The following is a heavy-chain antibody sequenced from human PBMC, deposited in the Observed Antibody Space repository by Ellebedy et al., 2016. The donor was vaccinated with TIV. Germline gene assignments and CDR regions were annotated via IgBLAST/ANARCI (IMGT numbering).Heavy chain of an antibody. J-gene: IGHJ4*02. CDR3: AKDKDTAMVMTADY. CDR2: IRGSGVTT. D-gene: IGHD5-18*01. Sequence: PGGSLRLSCAASGFTFSSYAISWVRQAPGKGLEWVSSIRGSGVTTHYAGSVKGRFTISRDNSKHTLYLQMNSLRAEDTAVYYCAKDKDTAMVMTADYWGQGTLVTVSS. CDR1: GFTFSSYA. V-gene: IGHV3-23*01.